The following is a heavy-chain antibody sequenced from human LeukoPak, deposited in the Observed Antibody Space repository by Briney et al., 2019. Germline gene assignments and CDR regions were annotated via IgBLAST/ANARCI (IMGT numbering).Heavy chain of an antibody. CDR3: ARGLNYGSMDY. V-gene: IGHV3-74*01. D-gene: IGHD3-10*01. J-gene: IGHJ4*02. CDR1: GFTFSTYA. CDR2: INSDGSTT. Sequence: PGGSLRLSCAASGFTFSTYAMHWVRQAPGKGLVWVSRINSDGSTTNYADSVKGRFSISRDNAKNTLYLQINSLRAEDTAVYYCARGLNYGSMDYWGQGTLVTVSS.